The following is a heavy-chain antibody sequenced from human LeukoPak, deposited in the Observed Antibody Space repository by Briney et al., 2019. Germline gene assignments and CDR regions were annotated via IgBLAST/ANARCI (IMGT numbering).Heavy chain of an antibody. CDR3: ARDRYYYDSSGYSLFDY. Sequence: PSETLSLTCTVSGCSITSYYWSWIRQPAGKGLEWIGRIHTSGSTNYNPSLKSRVTMSVDTSKNKFSLKLSSVTAADTAVYFCARDRYYYDSSGYSLFDYWGQGTLVTVSS. CDR2: IHTSGST. V-gene: IGHV4-4*07. J-gene: IGHJ4*02. D-gene: IGHD3-22*01. CDR1: GCSITSYY.